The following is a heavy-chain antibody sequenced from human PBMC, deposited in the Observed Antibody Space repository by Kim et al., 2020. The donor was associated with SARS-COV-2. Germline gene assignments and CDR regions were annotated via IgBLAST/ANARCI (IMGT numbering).Heavy chain of an antibody. V-gene: IGHV3-23*01. J-gene: IGHJ4*02. Sequence: GGSLRLSCTASGFTFNSYAMTWVRQAPGKGLEWVSTISGNGGTKHYADSVKGRFTVSRDNSKNTLSLQMNSLRAEDTAGYHCAKDRILTGYFFFDSWGQG. D-gene: IGHD3-9*01. CDR1: GFTFNSYA. CDR3: AKDRILTGYFFFDS. CDR2: ISGNGGTK.